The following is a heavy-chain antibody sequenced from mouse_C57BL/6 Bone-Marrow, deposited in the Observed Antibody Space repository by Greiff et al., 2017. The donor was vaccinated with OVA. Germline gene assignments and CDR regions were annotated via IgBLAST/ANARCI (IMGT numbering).Heavy chain of an antibody. CDR2: IYPRSGNT. V-gene: IGHV1-81*01. J-gene: IGHJ2*01. D-gene: IGHD2-1*01. CDR1: GYTFTSYG. CDR3: ARRRVYYGNPYYFDY. Sequence: QVQLQQSGAELARPGASVKLSCKASGYTFTSYGISWVKQRTGQGLAWIGEIYPRSGNTYYNEKFKGKATLTADKSSSPAYMELRSLTSEDSAVYFCARRRVYYGNPYYFDYWGQGTTLTVSS.